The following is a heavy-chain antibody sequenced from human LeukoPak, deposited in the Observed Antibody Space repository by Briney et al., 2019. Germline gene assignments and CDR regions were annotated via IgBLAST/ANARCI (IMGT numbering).Heavy chain of an antibody. CDR2: ISSSSSYI. Sequence: GGSLRLSCAASGFTFSSYAMNWVRQAPGKGLEWVSSISSSSSYIYYADSVKGRFTISRDNAKNSLYLQMNSLRAEDTAVYYCAHTITGTTVDYWGQGTLVTVSS. V-gene: IGHV3-21*01. CDR3: AHTITGTTVDY. D-gene: IGHD1-7*01. J-gene: IGHJ4*02. CDR1: GFTFSSYA.